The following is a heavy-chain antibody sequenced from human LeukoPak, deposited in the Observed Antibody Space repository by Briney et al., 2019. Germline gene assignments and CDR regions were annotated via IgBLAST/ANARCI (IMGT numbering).Heavy chain of an antibody. D-gene: IGHD3-10*01. CDR2: INHSGST. V-gene: IGHV4-34*01. Sequence: SETLSLTCAVSGGSLSGYYWSWIRQPPGKGLEWIGEINHSGSTDYNPSLKSRVTISVDTSKNQFSLKLSSVTAADTAVYYCARSYYYGSGSYSFDYWGQGTLVTVSS. CDR1: GGSLSGYY. J-gene: IGHJ4*02. CDR3: ARSYYYGSGSYSFDY.